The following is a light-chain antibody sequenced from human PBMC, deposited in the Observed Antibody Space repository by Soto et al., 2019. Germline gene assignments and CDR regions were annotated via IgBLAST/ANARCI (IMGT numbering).Light chain of an antibody. Sequence: DTVMTQSPATLSVSPGERATLSCRASQNVFTNVAWYQQKPGQAPRLLIYRASTRATGVPARSSGSGSGTEFTLTISSLQSEDFALYFCQQFSDWPPYTFGQGTKLEIK. J-gene: IGKJ2*01. CDR3: QQFSDWPPYT. CDR1: QNVFTN. V-gene: IGKV3-15*01. CDR2: RAS.